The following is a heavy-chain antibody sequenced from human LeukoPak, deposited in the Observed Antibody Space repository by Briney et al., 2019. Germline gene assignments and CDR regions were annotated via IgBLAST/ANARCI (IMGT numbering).Heavy chain of an antibody. CDR2: IYSGGST. CDR3: ARGPPRIAAAGTKDY. D-gene: IGHD6-13*01. J-gene: IGHJ4*02. Sequence: HPGGSLRLSCAASGFTVSSNYMSWVRQAPGKGLEWVSVIYSGGSTYYADSVKGRFTISRDNSKNTLYLQMNSLRAEDTAVYYCARGPPRIAAAGTKDYWGQGTLVTVSS. CDR1: GFTVSSNY. V-gene: IGHV3-66*01.